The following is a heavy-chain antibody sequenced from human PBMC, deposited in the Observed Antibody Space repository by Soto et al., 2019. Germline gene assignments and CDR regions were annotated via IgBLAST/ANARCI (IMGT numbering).Heavy chain of an antibody. Sequence: EVQLVESGGGLVQPGGSLRLSCAASGVTVSSNYMRWVRQAPGKGLEWVSVIYSGGSTYYADSVKGRFTISRDNSTNTLYIKMNSLRAEDTAVYYCARDFYYHGSGSMGGYFDYWGQGTLVTVSS. J-gene: IGHJ4*02. D-gene: IGHD3-10*01. CDR3: ARDFYYHGSGSMGGYFDY. CDR1: GVTVSSNY. CDR2: IYSGGST. V-gene: IGHV3-66*01.